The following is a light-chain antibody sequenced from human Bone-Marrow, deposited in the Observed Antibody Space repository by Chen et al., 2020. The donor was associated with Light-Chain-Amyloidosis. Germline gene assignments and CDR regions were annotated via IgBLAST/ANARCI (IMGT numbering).Light chain of an antibody. CDR2: EVT. Sequence: QSALTPPASVSGSPGQSITISCTGTSSDVGGDNHVSWYQKHPDKAPKLMIYEVTNRPSWVPDRFSGSKSDNTASLTISGLQTEDEADYFCSSYTITNTLVFGSGTRVTVL. V-gene: IGLV2-14*01. J-gene: IGLJ1*01. CDR3: SSYTITNTLV. CDR1: SSDVGGDNH.